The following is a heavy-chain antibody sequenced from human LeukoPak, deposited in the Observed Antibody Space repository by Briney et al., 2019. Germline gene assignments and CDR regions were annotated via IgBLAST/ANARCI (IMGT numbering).Heavy chain of an antibody. D-gene: IGHD1-26*01. CDR3: ARGERVNYYDY. CDR1: GFTFSSYE. CDR2: INSSGSTE. V-gene: IGHV3-48*03. Sequence: GGSLRLSCAASGFTFSSYEMSWVRQAPGKGLEWVSYINSSGSTEKYADSVKGRFTISRDNAKNSLYLQMNSLRAEDTAIYYCARGERVNYYDYWGQGTLVTVSS. J-gene: IGHJ4*02.